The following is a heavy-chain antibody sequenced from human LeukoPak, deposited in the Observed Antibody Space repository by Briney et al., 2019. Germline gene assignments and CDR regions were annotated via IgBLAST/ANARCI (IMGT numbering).Heavy chain of an antibody. CDR2: INYDGSNR. CDR3: ARWGGTRQFYFDY. V-gene: IGHV3-33*01. Sequence: GGSLRLSCAASGFSLSNYGLHWVRQGPGKGLEWLAVINYDGSNRYYADSVKGRFTISKDSSENTLYLQMNSLRADDTAMYYCARWGGTRQFYFDYWGQGTLVTVSS. CDR1: GFSLSNYG. D-gene: IGHD3-16*01. J-gene: IGHJ4*02.